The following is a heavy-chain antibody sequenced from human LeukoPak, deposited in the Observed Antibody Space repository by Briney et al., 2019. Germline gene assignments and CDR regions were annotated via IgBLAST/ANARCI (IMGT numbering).Heavy chain of an antibody. J-gene: IGHJ1*01. CDR1: GYTFTSYG. CDR3: ARDYTGVLWFGDHPQYFQH. V-gene: IGHV1-18*01. Sequence: GASVKVSCKASGYTFTSYGISWVRQAPGQGLEWMGWISAYNGNTNYAQKLQGRVTVTTDTSTSTAYMELRSLRSDDTAVYYCARDYTGVLWFGDHPQYFQHWGQGTLVTVSS. D-gene: IGHD3-10*01. CDR2: ISAYNGNT.